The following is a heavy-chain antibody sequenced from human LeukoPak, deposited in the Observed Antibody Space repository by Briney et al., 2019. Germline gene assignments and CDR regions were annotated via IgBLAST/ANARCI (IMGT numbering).Heavy chain of an antibody. CDR1: GFTFSSYG. Sequence: PGGSLRLSCAASGFTFSSYGMHWVRQAPGKGLEWVAVISYDGSNKYYADSVKGRFTIPRDNSKNTLYLQMNSLRAEDTAVYYCAKAMDFDYWGQGTLVTVSS. V-gene: IGHV3-30*18. J-gene: IGHJ4*02. CDR3: AKAMDFDY. CDR2: ISYDGSNK. D-gene: IGHD2-8*01.